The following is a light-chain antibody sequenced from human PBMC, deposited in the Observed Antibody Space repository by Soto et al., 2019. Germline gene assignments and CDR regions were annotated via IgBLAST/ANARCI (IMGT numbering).Light chain of an antibody. CDR3: ASFTISATYV. J-gene: IGLJ1*01. CDR2: EVT. Sequence: QPVLTQPASVSGSPGQSITISCTGTSSDVGSYNLVSWYQQHPGKAPKLMIYEVTNRPSGISNRFSGSKSGNTTSLTISDLQAEDEASYYCASFTISATYVFATGTKLTVL. V-gene: IGLV2-14*02. CDR1: SSDVGSYNL.